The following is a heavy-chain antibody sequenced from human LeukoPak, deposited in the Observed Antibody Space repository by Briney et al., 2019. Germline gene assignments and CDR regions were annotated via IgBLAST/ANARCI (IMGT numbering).Heavy chain of an antibody. CDR1: GYTFTSYG. J-gene: IGHJ5*02. Sequence: ASVKVSCKASGYTFTSYGISWVRQAPGQGLEWMGWISAYNGNTNYAQKLQGRVTMTTDTSTSTAYMELRSLRSDDTAVYYCARDRARGWYGRNWFDPGAREPWSPSPQ. D-gene: IGHD6-19*01. V-gene: IGHV1-18*01. CDR3: ARDRARGWYGRNWFDP. CDR2: ISAYNGNT.